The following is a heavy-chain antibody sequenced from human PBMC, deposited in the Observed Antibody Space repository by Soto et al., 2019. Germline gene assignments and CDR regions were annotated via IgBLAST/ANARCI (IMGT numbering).Heavy chain of an antibody. CDR2: ISWNSGSI. CDR1: GFTFDDYA. J-gene: IGHJ3*02. Sequence: GGSLRLSCAASGFTFDDYAMHWVRQAPGKGLEWVSGISWNSGSIGYADSVKGRFTISRDNAKNSLYLQMNSLRAEDTALYYCAKDKRSSYYYDSSGYYPDAFDIWGQGTMVTVSS. V-gene: IGHV3-9*01. D-gene: IGHD3-22*01. CDR3: AKDKRSSYYYDSSGYYPDAFDI.